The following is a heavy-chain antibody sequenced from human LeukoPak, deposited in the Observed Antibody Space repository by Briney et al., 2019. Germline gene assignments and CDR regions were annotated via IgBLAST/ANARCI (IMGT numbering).Heavy chain of an antibody. J-gene: IGHJ4*02. Sequence: PGRSLRLSCAASGFTFSSYAMSWVRHAPGKWLEWVSAISGSGGSTYYADSVTGRCTISRDNSKTTLYLQMNSLRAEDTAVYYCAQPSGYYYGSGSYIDYWGQGTLVTVSS. V-gene: IGHV3-23*01. CDR2: ISGSGGST. CDR3: AQPSGYYYGSGSYIDY. D-gene: IGHD3-10*01. CDR1: GFTFSSYA.